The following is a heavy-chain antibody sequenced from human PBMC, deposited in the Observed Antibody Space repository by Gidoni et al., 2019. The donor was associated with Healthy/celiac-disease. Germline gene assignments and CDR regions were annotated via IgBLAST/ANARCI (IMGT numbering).Heavy chain of an antibody. CDR1: GGTFSSYA. Sequence: VQLVQSGAEVTKPGSSVKVSCKASGGTFSSYAISWVRQAPGQGLEWMGGLIPIFGTANYAQKFQGRVTITADESTSTSYMALSTLSSADTSVYYCARAGWFDHWGQGTLVTVSS. V-gene: IGHV1-69*01. CDR2: LIPIFGTA. CDR3: ARAGWFDH. J-gene: IGHJ5*02.